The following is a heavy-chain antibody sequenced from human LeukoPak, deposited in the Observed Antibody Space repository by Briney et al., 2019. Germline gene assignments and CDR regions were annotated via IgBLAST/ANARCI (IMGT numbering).Heavy chain of an antibody. CDR2: ISTSGSTI. CDR1: GFTYSSYE. Sequence: GGSLRLSCAASGFTYSSYEMNWVRQAPGEGLEWVSYISTSGSTIYYADSVKGRFTISRDNAKNSLYLQMNSLRAEDTAVYYCARDFRDYRDYVAYFDSWGQGTLVTVSS. V-gene: IGHV3-48*03. J-gene: IGHJ4*02. CDR3: ARDFRDYRDYVAYFDS. D-gene: IGHD4-17*01.